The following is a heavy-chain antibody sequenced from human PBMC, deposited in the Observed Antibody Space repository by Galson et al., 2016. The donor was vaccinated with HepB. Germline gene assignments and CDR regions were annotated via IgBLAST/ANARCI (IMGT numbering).Heavy chain of an antibody. D-gene: IGHD3-22*01. Sequence: CAISGDSVSSNSAAWNWIRQSPSRGLEWLGRTYYRSKWYYDYAETVKGRITINPDTSKNQFSLQLNSVTPEDTAVYYCAKSSYYFDDGAFEYWVQGTLVTVSS. V-gene: IGHV6-1*01. CDR1: GDSVSSNSAA. J-gene: IGHJ4*02. CDR3: AKSSYYFDDGAFEY. CDR2: TYYRSKWYY.